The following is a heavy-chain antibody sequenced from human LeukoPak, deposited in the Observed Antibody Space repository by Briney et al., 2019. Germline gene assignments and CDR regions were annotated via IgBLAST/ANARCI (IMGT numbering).Heavy chain of an antibody. D-gene: IGHD6-19*01. CDR3: GEDLVAVGGHVYHFYGMDV. J-gene: IGHJ6*02. CDR2: ILYDGSSK. V-gene: IGHV3-30*18. CDR1: GFTFSSFG. Sequence: GGSLRLSCAASGFTFSSFGMHWVRQAPGRGLEWVAVILYDGSSKYYADSVKGRFTISRVNSNNTLYLQMNSLRTEDTAVYYCGEDLVAVGGHVYHFYGMDVWGQGTTVTVSS.